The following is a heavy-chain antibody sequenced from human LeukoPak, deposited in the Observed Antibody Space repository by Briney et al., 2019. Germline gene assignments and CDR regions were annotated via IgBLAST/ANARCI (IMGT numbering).Heavy chain of an antibody. CDR3: ARDSLVTSSFDY. J-gene: IGHJ4*02. CDR1: GYTFTGYY. CDR2: INPNSGGT. V-gene: IGHV1-2*02. Sequence: GASVKVSCKASGYTFTGYYVHWVRQAPGQGLEWMGWINPNSGGTNYAQKFQGRVTMTRDTSISTAYMELSRLRSDDTAVYYCARDSLVTSSFDYWGQGTLVTVSS. D-gene: IGHD5-18*01.